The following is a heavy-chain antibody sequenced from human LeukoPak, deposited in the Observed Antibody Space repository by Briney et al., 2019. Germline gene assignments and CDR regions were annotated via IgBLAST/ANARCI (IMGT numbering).Heavy chain of an antibody. CDR2: ISSSSSTI. D-gene: IGHD3-10*01. CDR1: GFTFSSYS. Sequence: GGSLRLSCAASGFTFSSYSMNWVRQAPGKGLEWVSYISSSSSTIYYADSVKGRFTISRDNAKNSLYLQMNSLRAEDTAFYYCAKDLLIRGLITTFDYWGQGTLVTVSS. CDR3: AKDLLIRGLITTFDY. J-gene: IGHJ4*02. V-gene: IGHV3-48*01.